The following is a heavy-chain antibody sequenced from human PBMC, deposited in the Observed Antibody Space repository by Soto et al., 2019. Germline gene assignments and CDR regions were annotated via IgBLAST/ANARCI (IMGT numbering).Heavy chain of an antibody. J-gene: IGHJ2*01. CDR3: ARDQVVGATTDNWYLDL. V-gene: IGHV6-1*01. CDR1: GDSVSSNSAA. CDR2: TYYRSKWYN. Sequence: PSQTLSLTCAISGDSVSSNSAAWNWIRQSPSRGLEWLGRTYYRSKWYNDYAVSVKSRITINPDTSKNQFSLQLNSVTPEDTAVYYCARDQVVGATTDNWYLDLWGRGPLVTVYS. D-gene: IGHD1-26*01.